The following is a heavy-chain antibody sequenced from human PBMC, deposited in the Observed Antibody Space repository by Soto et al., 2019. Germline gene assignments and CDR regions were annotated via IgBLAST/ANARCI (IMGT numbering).Heavy chain of an antibody. CDR3: AKDKVDHNSVWDPFDI. J-gene: IGHJ3*02. Sequence: GGSLRLSCAASGFTFSDYAMSWVRQAPGKGLEWVSGLGGSNSDTHYAASVEGRFTVSRDNSKSTLFLQMNSLRVEDTAVYYCAKDKVDHNSVWDPFDIWGQGTLVTVSS. D-gene: IGHD2-15*01. CDR2: LGGSNSDT. CDR1: GFTFSDYA. V-gene: IGHV3-23*01.